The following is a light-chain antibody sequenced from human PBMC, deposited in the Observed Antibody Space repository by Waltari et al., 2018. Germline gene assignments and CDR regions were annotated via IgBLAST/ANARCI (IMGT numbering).Light chain of an antibody. CDR1: QSAGTS. Sequence: EIVLTQSPATLPSSPGDRATLPSRASQSAGTSLAWYQQKPGQAPRILIWDASNRARGTPARFSGSGSGTDFTLTISGLEPEDFAVYYCQQRSNWPPELTFGGGTKVEIK. CDR3: QQRSNWPPELT. J-gene: IGKJ4*01. CDR2: DAS. V-gene: IGKV3-11*01.